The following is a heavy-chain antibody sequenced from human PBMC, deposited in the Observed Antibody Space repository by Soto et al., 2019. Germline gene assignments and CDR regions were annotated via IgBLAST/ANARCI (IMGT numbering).Heavy chain of an antibody. V-gene: IGHV1-69*13. CDR3: AREPGYYDSSGL. Sequence: SVKVCSTSSRGTVSSYAITGVRNAPGQGLEWMGGIIPIFGTANYAQKFQGRVTITADESTSTAYMELSSLRSEDTAVYYCAREPGYYDSSGLWGQGTLVTVSS. CDR1: RGTVSSYA. CDR2: IIPIFGTA. J-gene: IGHJ4*02. D-gene: IGHD3-22*01.